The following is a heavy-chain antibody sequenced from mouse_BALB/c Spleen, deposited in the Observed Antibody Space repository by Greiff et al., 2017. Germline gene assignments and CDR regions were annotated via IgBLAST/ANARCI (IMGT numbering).Heavy chain of an antibody. Sequence: EVQGVESGGGLVKPGGSLKLSCAASGFAFSSYDMSWVRQTPEKRLEWVAYISSGGGSTYYPDTVKGRFTISRDNAKNTLYLQMSSLKSEDTAMYYCARGGGKTATGYFDYWGQGTTLTVSS. V-gene: IGHV5-12-1*01. J-gene: IGHJ2*01. CDR2: ISSGGGST. CDR3: ARGGGKTATGYFDY. D-gene: IGHD1-2*01. CDR1: GFAFSSYD.